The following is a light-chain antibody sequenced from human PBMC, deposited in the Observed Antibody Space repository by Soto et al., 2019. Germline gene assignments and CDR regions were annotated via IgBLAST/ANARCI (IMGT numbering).Light chain of an antibody. V-gene: IGLV4-69*01. CDR3: QTWVTGIQI. CDR2: LNSDGSH. Sequence: QSVLTQSPSASAFLGASVKLTCTLSSGHSSYAIAWHQQQPEKGPRYLMKLNSDGSHSKGDGIPDRFSGSSSGAERYLTISSLQSEDEADYYCQTWVTGIQIFGGGTKLTVL. J-gene: IGLJ2*01. CDR1: SGHSSYA.